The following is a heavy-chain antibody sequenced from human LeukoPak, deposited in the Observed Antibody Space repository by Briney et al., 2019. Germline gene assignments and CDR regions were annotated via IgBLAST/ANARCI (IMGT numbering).Heavy chain of an antibody. J-gene: IGHJ6*03. D-gene: IGHD2-2*01. CDR2: IYTSGST. Sequence: SETLSLTCTVSGGSISSGSYYWSWIRQPAGKGLEWIGRIYTSGSTNYNPSLKSRVTISVDTSKNQFSLKLSSVTAADTAVYYCASNPFVPALYYMDVWGKGTTVTVSS. V-gene: IGHV4-61*02. CDR1: GGSISSGSYY. CDR3: ASNPFVPALYYMDV.